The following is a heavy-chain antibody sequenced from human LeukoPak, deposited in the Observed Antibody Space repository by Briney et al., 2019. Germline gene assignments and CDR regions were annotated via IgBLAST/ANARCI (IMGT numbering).Heavy chain of an antibody. V-gene: IGHV3-21*01. D-gene: IGHD3-16*01. J-gene: IGHJ6*02. CDR1: GFTFSSYS. CDR3: ARDGDYENYYYYYGMDV. CDR2: ISSSSSYI. Sequence: GGSLRLSCAASGFTFSSYSMNWVRQAPGKGLEWVSSISSSSSYIYYADSVKGRFTISRDNAKNSLYLKINSLRAEDTAVYYCARDGDYENYYYYYGMDVWGQGTTVTVSS.